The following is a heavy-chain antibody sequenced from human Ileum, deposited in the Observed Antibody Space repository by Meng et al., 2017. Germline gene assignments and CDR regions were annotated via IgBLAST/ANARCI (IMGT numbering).Heavy chain of an antibody. D-gene: IGHD2-15*01. J-gene: IGHJ4*02. CDR2: IYHTGGT. CDR1: GGSISISNW. Sequence: QVQLQESGPGLVKPSGTLSLTCAVSGGSISISNWWTWVRQPPGKGLEWFGEIYHTGGTNYNPSLKRRVTISVDKSKNQFSMEVTSVTAADTAVYYCARVRCASVSCYGDSYFDYWGQGILVTVSS. V-gene: IGHV4-4*02. CDR3: ARVRCASVSCYGDSYFDY.